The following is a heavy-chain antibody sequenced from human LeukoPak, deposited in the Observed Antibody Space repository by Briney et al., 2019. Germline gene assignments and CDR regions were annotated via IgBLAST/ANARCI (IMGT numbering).Heavy chain of an antibody. CDR2: IYPGDSDT. D-gene: IGHD2-21*02. CDR1: GYSFTTYW. CDR3: ARGRNVVVTAILDY. V-gene: IGHV5-51*01. Sequence: GESLKISCKGSGYSFTTYWIGWVRQMPVKGLEWMGIIYPGDSDTRYSPSFQGQVTISADKSISTAYLQWSSLQASDTAMYYCARGRNVVVTAILDYWGQGTLVTVSS. J-gene: IGHJ4*02.